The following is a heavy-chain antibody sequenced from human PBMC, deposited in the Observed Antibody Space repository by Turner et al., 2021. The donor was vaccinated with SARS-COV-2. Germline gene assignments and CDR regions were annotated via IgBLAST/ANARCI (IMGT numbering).Heavy chain of an antibody. CDR1: GGPFSGANW. CDR3: ARGGGYCLDY. CDR2: IHQYGGT. Sequence: QVHLQESGPGLVRPSGTLSLMCTVSGGPFSGANWWNWVRQAPGKGLEWIGEIHQYGGTNYNPSLKSRVSISLDDSKRQFSLILNSATAADTAVYYCARGGGYCLDYWGQGMLVTVSS. D-gene: IGHD2-21*01. V-gene: IGHV4-4*02. J-gene: IGHJ4*02.